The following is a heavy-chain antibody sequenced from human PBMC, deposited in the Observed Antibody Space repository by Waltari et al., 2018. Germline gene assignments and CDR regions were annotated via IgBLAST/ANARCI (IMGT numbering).Heavy chain of an antibody. CDR3: ASYSSSWYYFDY. Sequence: EVQLVESGGGLVQPGGSLRLSCAASGFTFSSYAMSWVHQAPGKGLEWVSAISGSGGSTYYADSVKGRFTISRDNSKNTLYLQMNSLRAEDTAVYYCASYSSSWYYFDYWGQGTLVTVSS. D-gene: IGHD6-13*01. J-gene: IGHJ4*02. CDR2: ISGSGGST. CDR1: GFTFSSYA. V-gene: IGHV3-23*04.